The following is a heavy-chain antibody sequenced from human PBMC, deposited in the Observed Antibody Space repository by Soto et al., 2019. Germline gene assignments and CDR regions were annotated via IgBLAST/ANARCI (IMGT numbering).Heavy chain of an antibody. V-gene: IGHV3-7*01. CDR1: GFTFSASW. CDR2: LNHDGSEI. J-gene: IGHJ4*02. Sequence: EVQLVESGGGLVQPGGSLRLSCVTSGFTFSASWMNWVRQAPGKGLEWVANLNHDGSEIKYVDSVKGRFTISRDNARNSVYLQINSLRTEDTAVYYCASWVYPRNYWGQGTLVTVSS. D-gene: IGHD3-16*01. CDR3: ASWVYPRNY.